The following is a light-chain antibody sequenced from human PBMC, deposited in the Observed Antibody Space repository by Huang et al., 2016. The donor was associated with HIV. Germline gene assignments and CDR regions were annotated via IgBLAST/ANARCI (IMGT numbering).Light chain of an antibody. CDR2: GAS. CDR1: QSISSN. V-gene: IGKV3-15*01. J-gene: IGKJ2*01. CDR3: QQYNNWPPQYT. Sequence: EIVMTQSPVTLSVSPGERVTLSCRASQSISSNLAWYQQKPGQAPRLLIYGASTRATGIPARFRGSESGTEFTLTISSLQSEDFAVYYCQQYNNWPPQYTFGQGTKVEIK.